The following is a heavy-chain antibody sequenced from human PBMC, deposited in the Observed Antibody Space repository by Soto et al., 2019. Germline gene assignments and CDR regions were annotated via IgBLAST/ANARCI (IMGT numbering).Heavy chain of an antibody. CDR1: GGSFSGYY. Sequence: SETLSLTRAVYGGSFSGYYWSWIRQPPGKGLEWIGEINHSGSTNYNPSLKSRVTISVDTSKNQFSLKLSSVTAADTAVYYCARGPKDYIWGSYRQTDAFDIWGQGTMVTVSS. J-gene: IGHJ3*02. V-gene: IGHV4-34*01. CDR3: ARGPKDYIWGSYRQTDAFDI. D-gene: IGHD3-16*02. CDR2: INHSGST.